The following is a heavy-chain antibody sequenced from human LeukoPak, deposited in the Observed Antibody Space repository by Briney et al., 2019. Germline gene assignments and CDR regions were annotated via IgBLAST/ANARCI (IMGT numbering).Heavy chain of an antibody. CDR3: ARDKEDRITSAGYFDY. J-gene: IGHJ4*02. Sequence: ASVKVSCKASGYTFTNYYIHLLRQAPGQGVERMGIINPSGGTTSYAQNFQGRVTMTRDMSTNTVYMELSSLRSEDTAVYYCARDKEDRITSAGYFDYWGQGTLVTVSS. CDR1: GYTFTNYY. D-gene: IGHD6-13*01. V-gene: IGHV1-46*01. CDR2: INPSGGTT.